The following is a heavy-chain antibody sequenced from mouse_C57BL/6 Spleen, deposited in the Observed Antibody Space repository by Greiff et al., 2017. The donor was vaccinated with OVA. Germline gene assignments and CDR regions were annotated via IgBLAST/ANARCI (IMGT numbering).Heavy chain of an antibody. V-gene: IGHV1-81*01. CDR2: IYPRSGNT. D-gene: IGHD6-2*01. CDR3: ARFNSLYYFDY. J-gene: IGHJ2*01. Sequence: QVQLKESGAELARPGASVKLSCKASGYTFTSYGISWVKQRTGQGLEWIGEIYPRSGNTYYNEKFKGKATLTADKSSSTAYMELRSLTSEDSAVYFCARFNSLYYFDYWGQGTTLTVSS. CDR1: GYTFTSYG.